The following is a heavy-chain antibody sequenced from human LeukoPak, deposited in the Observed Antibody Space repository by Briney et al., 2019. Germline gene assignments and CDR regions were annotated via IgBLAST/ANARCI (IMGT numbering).Heavy chain of an antibody. CDR3: ARITDSSGDY. CDR2: IKQDGSEK. Sequence: GGSLRLSCAASGFTVSSNYMSWVRQAPGKGLEWVANIKQDGSEKYYVDSVKGRFTISRDNAKNSLYLQMNSLRAEDTAVYYCARITDSSGDYWGQGTLVTVSS. V-gene: IGHV3-7*01. D-gene: IGHD6-19*01. CDR1: GFTVSSNY. J-gene: IGHJ4*02.